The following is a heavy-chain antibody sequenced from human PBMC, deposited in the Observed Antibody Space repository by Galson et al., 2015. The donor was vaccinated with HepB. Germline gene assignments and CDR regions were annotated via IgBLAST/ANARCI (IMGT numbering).Heavy chain of an antibody. Sequence: SLRLSCAASGFTFSSYAMHWVRQAPGKGLEWVAVISYDGSNKYYADSVKGRFTISRDNSKNTLYLQMNSLRAEDTAVYYCARGPYGDYPSYFDYWGQGTLVTVSS. J-gene: IGHJ4*02. CDR2: ISYDGSNK. CDR3: ARGPYGDYPSYFDY. V-gene: IGHV3-30*04. D-gene: IGHD4-17*01. CDR1: GFTFSSYA.